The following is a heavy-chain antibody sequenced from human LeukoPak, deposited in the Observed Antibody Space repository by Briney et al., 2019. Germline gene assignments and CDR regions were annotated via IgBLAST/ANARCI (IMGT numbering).Heavy chain of an antibody. Sequence: ASVKVSCKASGYTFTSYGISWVRQAPGQGLEWMGWISAYNGNTNYAQKLQGRVTMTTDTSTSTAYMELRSLRSDDTAVYYCARDASGYSSGWWSYWGQGTLVTVSS. CDR1: GYTFTSYG. CDR2: ISAYNGNT. D-gene: IGHD6-19*01. J-gene: IGHJ4*02. CDR3: ARDASGYSSGWWSY. V-gene: IGHV1-18*01.